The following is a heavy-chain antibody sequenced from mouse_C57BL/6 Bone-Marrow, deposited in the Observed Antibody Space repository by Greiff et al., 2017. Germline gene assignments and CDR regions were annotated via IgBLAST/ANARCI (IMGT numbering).Heavy chain of an antibody. CDR3: AIYSDYGAWFAY. J-gene: IGHJ3*01. Sequence: QVQLQQPGAELVKPGASVKLSCKASGYTFTSYWMHWVKQRPGQGLEWIGMIHPNSGSTNYNEKFKSKATLTVDKSSSTAYMQISSLTSADSAVYYGAIYSDYGAWFAYWGQGTLVTVTA. CDR1: GYTFTSYW. CDR2: IHPNSGST. V-gene: IGHV1-64*01. D-gene: IGHD2-4*01.